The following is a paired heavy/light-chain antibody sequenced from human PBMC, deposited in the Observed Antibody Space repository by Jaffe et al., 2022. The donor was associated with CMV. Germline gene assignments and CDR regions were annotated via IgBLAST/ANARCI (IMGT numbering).Heavy chain of an antibody. Sequence: EVHLVESGGGLVQPGRSLRLSCAASGFTFADHGMYWVRQAPGKGLEWVSGISWNSGSIGYADSVKGRFTISRDNAETSLYLQMNSLRVEDTALYYCVKGRDLDYWGQGTLVTVSS. V-gene: IGHV3-9*01. CDR1: GFTFADHG. J-gene: IGHJ4*02. CDR2: ISWNSGSI. CDR3: VKGRDLDY.
Light chain of an antibody. CDR2: GAS. CDR1: QSVSSNY. V-gene: IGKV3-20*01. CDR3: QQYGSSPRT. Sequence: ETVLTQSPGTLSLSPGERVTLSCRASQSVSSNYLTWYQQKPGQAPRLLIYGASSRATGIPDRFSGSGSGTDFTLTISRLESEDFAVYYCQQYGSSPRTFGQGTKVEIK. J-gene: IGKJ1*01.